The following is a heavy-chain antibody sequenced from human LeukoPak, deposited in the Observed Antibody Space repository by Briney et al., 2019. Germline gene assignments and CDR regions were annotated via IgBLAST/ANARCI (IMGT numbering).Heavy chain of an antibody. CDR1: GFTFSTYA. V-gene: IGHV3-30-3*01. CDR3: ARTTTPHYYGSGSYALGY. D-gene: IGHD3-10*01. Sequence: GGSLRLSCAASGFTFSTYAMHWVRQAPGKGLEWVAVISYDGSNKYYADSVKGRFTISRDNSKNTLYLQMSSLSAEDTAVYYCARTTTPHYYGSGSYALGYWGQGTLVTVPS. J-gene: IGHJ4*02. CDR2: ISYDGSNK.